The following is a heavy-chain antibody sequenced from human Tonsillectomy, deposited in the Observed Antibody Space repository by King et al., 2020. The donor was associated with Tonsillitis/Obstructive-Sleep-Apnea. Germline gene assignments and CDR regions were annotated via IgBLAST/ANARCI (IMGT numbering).Heavy chain of an antibody. CDR2: ISYSGNT. Sequence: QLQESGPGLLKPSETLSLTCTVSGGSINSGNYYWGGIRQPPGKGLEWIATISYSGNTYYNPSLKSRGTISVDTSKNQFSLKLTSVTAADTAMYYCARGVPADGQYYFDYWGQGTLVTVSS. J-gene: IGHJ4*02. D-gene: IGHD6-13*01. CDR1: GGSINSGNYY. CDR3: ARGVPADGQYYFDY. V-gene: IGHV4-39*01.